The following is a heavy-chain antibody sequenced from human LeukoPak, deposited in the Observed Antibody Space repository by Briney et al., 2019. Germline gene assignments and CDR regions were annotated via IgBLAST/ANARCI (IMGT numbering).Heavy chain of an antibody. D-gene: IGHD3-22*01. CDR1: GYTFTGYY. V-gene: IGHV1-2*02. J-gene: IGHJ4*02. Sequence: ASVKVSCKASGYTFTGYYMHWVRQAPGQGLEWMGWINPNSGGTNYARKFQGRVTMTRDTSISTAYMELSRLRSDDTAVYYCARAITMIVVVMADYWGQGTLVTVSS. CDR2: INPNSGGT. CDR3: ARAITMIVVVMADY.